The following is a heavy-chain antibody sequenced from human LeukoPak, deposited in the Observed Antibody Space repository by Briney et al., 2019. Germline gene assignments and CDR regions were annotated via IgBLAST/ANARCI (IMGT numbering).Heavy chain of an antibody. D-gene: IGHD3-22*01. CDR2: MSAYNGNT. CDR1: GYTFTSYG. Sequence: GASVKVSCKASGYTFTSYGISWVRQAPGQGLEWMGWMSAYNGNTNYAQKLQGRVTMTTDTSTSTAFMELRSLRSDDTAVYYCARGLSNYYDSSGYFHWGQGTLVTVSS. V-gene: IGHV1-18*01. CDR3: ARGLSNYYDSSGYFH. J-gene: IGHJ4*02.